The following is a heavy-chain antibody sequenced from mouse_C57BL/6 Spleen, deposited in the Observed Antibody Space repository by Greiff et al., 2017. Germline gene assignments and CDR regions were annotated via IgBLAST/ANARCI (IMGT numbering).Heavy chain of an antibody. D-gene: IGHD1-1*01. V-gene: IGHV1-61*01. CDR2: IYPSDSET. CDR3: ARGIITTVVAKDYFDY. CDR1: GYTFTSYW. J-gene: IGHJ2*01. Sequence: VQLQQPGAELVRPGSSVKLSCKASGYTFTSYWMDWVKQRPGQGLEWIGNIYPSDSETHYNQKFKDKATLTVDKSSSTAYMQLSSLTSEDSAVYYCARGIITTVVAKDYFDYWGQGTTLTVSS.